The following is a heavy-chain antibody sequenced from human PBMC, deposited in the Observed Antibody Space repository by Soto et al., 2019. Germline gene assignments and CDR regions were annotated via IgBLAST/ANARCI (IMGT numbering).Heavy chain of an antibody. V-gene: IGHV3-30-3*01. J-gene: IGHJ6*02. CDR1: GFTFSSYA. CDR3: ARLFRGGLRQSYYYYYYGMDV. CDR2: ISYDGSNK. Sequence: GGSLRLSCAASGFTFSSYAMHWVRQAPGKGLEWVAVISYDGSNKYYADSVKGRFTISRDNSKNTLYLQMNSLRAEDTAVYYCARLFRGGLRQSYYYYYYGMDVWGQGTTVTVSS. D-gene: IGHD4-17*01.